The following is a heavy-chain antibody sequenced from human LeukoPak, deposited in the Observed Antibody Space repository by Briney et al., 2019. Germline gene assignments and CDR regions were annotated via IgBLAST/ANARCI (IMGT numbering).Heavy chain of an antibody. CDR1: AFIFSGHW. Sequence: GGSLRLSCEGSAFIFSGHWMNWVRQTPGKGLEWVSYISSSGSTIYYADSVKGRFTISRDNAKNSLYLQMNSLRTEDTAVYYCARRRYNWNAIDYWGQGTLVTVSS. D-gene: IGHD1-20*01. CDR2: ISSSGSTI. V-gene: IGHV3-48*04. CDR3: ARRRYNWNAIDY. J-gene: IGHJ4*02.